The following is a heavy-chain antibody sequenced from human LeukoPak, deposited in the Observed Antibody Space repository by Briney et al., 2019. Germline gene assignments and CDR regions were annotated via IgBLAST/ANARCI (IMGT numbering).Heavy chain of an antibody. J-gene: IGHJ4*02. D-gene: IGHD4-17*01. CDR2: IYYSGST. V-gene: IGHV4-59*01. CDR1: GGSISSYY. Sequence: SETLSLTCTVSGGSISSYYWSWIRQPPGKGLEWIGYIYYSGSTNYNPSLKSRVTISVDTSKNQSSLKLSSVTAADTAVYYCARESSYGDYYFDYWGQGTLVTVSS. CDR3: ARESSYGDYYFDY.